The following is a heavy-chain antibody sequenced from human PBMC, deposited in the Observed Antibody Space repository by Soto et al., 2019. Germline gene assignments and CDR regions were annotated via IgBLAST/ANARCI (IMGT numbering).Heavy chain of an antibody. Sequence: ASVKVSCKASGYTFTSYGISWVRQAPGQGLEWMGWISAYNGNTNYAQKLQGRVTMTTDTSTSTAYMELRSLRSDDTAVYYCARDQPGNCLSPTRSSLCSDSSHFMD. CDR3: ARDQPGNCLSPTRSSLCSDSSHFMD. D-gene: IGHD2-2*01. CDR2: ISAYNGNT. CDR1: GYTFTSYG. J-gene: IGHJ6*03. V-gene: IGHV1-18*01.